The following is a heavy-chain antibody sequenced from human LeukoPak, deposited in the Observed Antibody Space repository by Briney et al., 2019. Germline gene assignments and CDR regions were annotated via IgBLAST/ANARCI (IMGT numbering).Heavy chain of an antibody. V-gene: IGHV5-51*01. J-gene: IGHJ4*02. D-gene: IGHD3-22*01. CDR1: GYSFTSYW. CDR3: ARGSRNYYDSSGYPL. Sequence: PGESLKISCKGSGYSFTSYWIGWVRQMPGKGLEWMGIIYPGDSDTRYSPSFQGQVTISADKSISTAYLQCSSLKASDTAMYYCARGSRNYYDSSGYPLWGQGTLVTVSS. CDR2: IYPGDSDT.